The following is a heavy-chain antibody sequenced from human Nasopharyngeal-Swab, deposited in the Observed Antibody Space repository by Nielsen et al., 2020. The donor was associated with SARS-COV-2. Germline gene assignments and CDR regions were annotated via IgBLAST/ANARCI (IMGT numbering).Heavy chain of an antibody. Sequence: SETLSLTCTVSGGSISSYYWSWIRQSPGKGLEWIGYIYYSGSTNYNPSLKSRVTISVDTSKNQFSLKLSSVTAADTAVYYCAKTPIITMIVVVIEHWYFDLWGRGTLVTVSS. D-gene: IGHD3-22*01. CDR3: AKTPIITMIVVVIEHWYFDL. J-gene: IGHJ2*01. V-gene: IGHV4-59*12. CDR2: IYYSGST. CDR1: GGSISSYY.